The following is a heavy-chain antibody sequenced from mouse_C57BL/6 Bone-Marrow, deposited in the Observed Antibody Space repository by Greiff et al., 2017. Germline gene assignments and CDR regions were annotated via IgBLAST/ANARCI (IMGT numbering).Heavy chain of an antibody. J-gene: IGHJ3*01. CDR2: ISYDGSN. CDR1: GYSITSGYY. Sequence: DVQLVESGPGLVKPSQSLSLTCSVTGYSITSGYYWNWIRQFPGNKLEWMGYISYDGSNNYNPSLKNRISITRDTSKNQFFLKLNSVTTEDTATYYCAHITTVAYWGQGTLVTVSA. D-gene: IGHD1-1*01. V-gene: IGHV3-6*01. CDR3: AHITTVAY.